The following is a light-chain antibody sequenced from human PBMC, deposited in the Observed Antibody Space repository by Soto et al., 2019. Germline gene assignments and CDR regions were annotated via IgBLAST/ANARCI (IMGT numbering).Light chain of an antibody. CDR3: QQYGSSPRT. Sequence: EIVLTQSPGTLSLSPGERASPSFRASQSVSSNYLAWYQQKSGQAPSLLIYDVSRRATGIPERFSGSGSGTDFTLTISRLEPEDFAVYYCQQYGSSPRTFGQGTKVDIK. J-gene: IGKJ1*01. CDR1: QSVSSNY. V-gene: IGKV3-20*01. CDR2: DVS.